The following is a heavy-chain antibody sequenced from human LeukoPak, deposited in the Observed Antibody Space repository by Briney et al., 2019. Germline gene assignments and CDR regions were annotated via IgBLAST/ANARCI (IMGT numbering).Heavy chain of an antibody. CDR3: TRDLGNTGWYTFDF. CDR1: GDSVSGINGA. Sequence: SQTLSLTCAISGDSVSGINGAWNWIRQSPSRGLEWVGRTYYRSKWYFDYAESLKGRVTISPDTSKNQFSLQLNSVTPEDTAIYYCTRDLGNTGWYTFDFWGQGILVTVSS. J-gene: IGHJ4*02. D-gene: IGHD6-19*01. V-gene: IGHV6-1*01. CDR2: TYYRSKWYF.